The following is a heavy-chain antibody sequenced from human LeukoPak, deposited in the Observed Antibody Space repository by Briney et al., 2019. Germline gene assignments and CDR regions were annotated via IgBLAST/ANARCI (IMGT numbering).Heavy chain of an antibody. Sequence: SETLSLTCIVSGGSISNYYWSWIRQPPGKGLEWIGYIFYSGSTNYNPSLKSRVTISVDTSKNQFSLRLSSVTAADTAVYYCARHLPRTDIGYAFDIWGQGTVVTVSS. D-gene: IGHD2-15*01. CDR1: GGSISNYY. CDR2: IFYSGST. V-gene: IGHV4-59*08. CDR3: ARHLPRTDIGYAFDI. J-gene: IGHJ3*02.